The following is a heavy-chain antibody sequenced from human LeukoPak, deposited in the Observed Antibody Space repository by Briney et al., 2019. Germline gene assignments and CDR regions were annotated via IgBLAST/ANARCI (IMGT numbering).Heavy chain of an antibody. J-gene: IGHJ4*02. Sequence: GGSLRLSCAASGFTVSSNYMSWVRQAPGKGLEWVSVIYSGGSTYCADSVKGRFTISRDNSKNTLYLQMNSLRAEDTAVYYCARDSGSYSFDYWGQGTLVTVSS. CDR2: IYSGGST. D-gene: IGHD1-26*01. V-gene: IGHV3-66*02. CDR3: ARDSGSYSFDY. CDR1: GFTVSSNY.